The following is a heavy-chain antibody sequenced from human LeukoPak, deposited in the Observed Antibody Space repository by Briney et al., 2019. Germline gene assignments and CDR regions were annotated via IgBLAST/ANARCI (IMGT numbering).Heavy chain of an antibody. V-gene: IGHV4-30-4*01. CDR1: GGSISSGDYY. J-gene: IGHJ4*02. CDR3: ARDRWRWGSMQYYFDY. D-gene: IGHD5-24*01. Sequence: PSQTLSLTCTVSGGSISSGDYYWSWIRQPPGKGLEWIGYIYYSGSTYYNPSLESRVTISVDTSKNQFSLKLSSVTAADTAVYYCARDRWRWGSMQYYFDYWGQGTLVTVSS. CDR2: IYYSGST.